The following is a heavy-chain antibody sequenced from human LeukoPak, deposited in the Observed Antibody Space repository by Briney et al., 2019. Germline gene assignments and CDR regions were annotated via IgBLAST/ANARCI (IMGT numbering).Heavy chain of an antibody. CDR3: ATGNWSAYYDRNHYFDY. CDR2: INQDGSEK. V-gene: IGHV3-7*01. CDR1: GFTFSSYW. Sequence: GLSLRPSRAASGFTFSSYWMTWVRPAPGKGPEWVANINQDGSEKYFLDSVKGRFTISRDNARNSLFLQMNSLRAEDTAVYYCATGNWSAYYDRNHYFDYWGQGTLVTVSS. J-gene: IGHJ4*02. D-gene: IGHD3-3*01.